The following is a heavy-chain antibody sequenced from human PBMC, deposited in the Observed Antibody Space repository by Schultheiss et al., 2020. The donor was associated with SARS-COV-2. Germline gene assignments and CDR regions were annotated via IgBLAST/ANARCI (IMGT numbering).Heavy chain of an antibody. J-gene: IGHJ5*02. CDR2: ISWNSGSI. CDR1: GFTFSSYA. V-gene: IGHV3-9*01. Sequence: GGSLRLSCAASGFTFSSYAMHWVRQAPGKGLEWVSGISWNSGSIAYADSVKGRFTISRENAKNSLYLQMNSLRAEDTAVYYCAKGEKVNSNSGWSNWFDPWGQGALVTVSS. CDR3: AKGEKVNSNSGWSNWFDP. D-gene: IGHD6-19*01.